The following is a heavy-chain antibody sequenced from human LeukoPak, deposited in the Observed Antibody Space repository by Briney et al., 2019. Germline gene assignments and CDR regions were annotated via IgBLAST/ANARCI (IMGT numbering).Heavy chain of an antibody. CDR1: GFTFSTYS. J-gene: IGHJ6*02. D-gene: IGHD3-10*01. Sequence: GRSLRLSWAASGFTFSTYSMHWVRQAPGKGLEWVAVISYDGTNIYYADSVKGRFTISRDNSKNTLYLQMNSLRAEDTAVYYCARDHITLVRGVIYYYYGVDVWGQGTTATVSS. CDR3: ARDHITLVRGVIYYYYGVDV. V-gene: IGHV3-30-3*01. CDR2: ISYDGTNI.